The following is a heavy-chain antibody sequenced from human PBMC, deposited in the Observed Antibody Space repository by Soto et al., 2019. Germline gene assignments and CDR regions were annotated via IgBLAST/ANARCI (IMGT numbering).Heavy chain of an antibody. Sequence: SVKVSCKASGGTFSSYAISWVRQAPGQGLEWMGGIIPIFGTANYAQKFQGRVTITADKSTSTAYMELSSLRSEDTAVYYCARGSDAFWSGYYEFDPWGQGTLVTVSS. CDR1: GGTFSSYA. CDR2: IIPIFGTA. J-gene: IGHJ5*02. V-gene: IGHV1-69*06. CDR3: ARGSDAFWSGYYEFDP. D-gene: IGHD3-3*01.